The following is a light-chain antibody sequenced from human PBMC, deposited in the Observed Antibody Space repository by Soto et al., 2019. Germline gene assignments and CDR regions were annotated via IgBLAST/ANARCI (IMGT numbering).Light chain of an antibody. CDR1: QSISGW. V-gene: IGKV1-5*01. CDR3: QQYNSFST. J-gene: IGKJ1*01. CDR2: DAS. Sequence: DIQMTQSPSTLSASVGDRVTITCRASQSISGWLAWYQQKPGKAPKLLIYDASNLESGVPSRLSGSGSGTEFTLTISSLQPDDSATYFCQQYNSFSTFGQGTKVDIK.